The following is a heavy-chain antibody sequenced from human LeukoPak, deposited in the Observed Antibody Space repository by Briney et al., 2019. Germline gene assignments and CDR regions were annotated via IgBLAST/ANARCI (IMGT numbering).Heavy chain of an antibody. J-gene: IGHJ4*02. CDR3: ARDEYYDYVWGSYRPPYFDY. CDR2: ISSSSSYI. Sequence: GGSLRLSCAASGFTFSSYSMNWVRQAPGKGLEWVSSISSSSSYIYYADSVKGRFTISRDNAKNSLYLQMNSLRAEDTAVYYCARDEYYDYVWGSYRPPYFDYWGQGTLVTVSS. CDR1: GFTFSSYS. D-gene: IGHD3-16*02. V-gene: IGHV3-21*01.